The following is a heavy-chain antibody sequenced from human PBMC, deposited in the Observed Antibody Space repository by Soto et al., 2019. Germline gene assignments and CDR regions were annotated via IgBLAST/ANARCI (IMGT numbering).Heavy chain of an antibody. CDR1: GGSISSYY. Sequence: SETLSLTCTVSGGSISSYYWSWIRQPPGKGLEWIGYIYYSGSTNYNPSLKSRVTISVDTSKNQFSLKLSSVPAADTAVYYAARDGVFRFLGFEPWGEGALVTVSS. CDR2: IYYSGST. V-gene: IGHV4-59*01. CDR3: ARDGVFRFLGFEP. D-gene: IGHD3-3*01. J-gene: IGHJ5*02.